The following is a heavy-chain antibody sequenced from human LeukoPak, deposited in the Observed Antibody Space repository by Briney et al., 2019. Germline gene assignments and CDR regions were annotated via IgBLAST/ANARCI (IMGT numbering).Heavy chain of an antibody. CDR2: IIPIFGTA. V-gene: IGHV1-69*13. J-gene: IGHJ6*04. Sequence: SVTVSCKASGGTFSSYAISWVRQAPGQGLEWMGGIIPIFGTANYAQKFQGRVTITADESTSTAYMELSSLRSEDTAVYYCASPFFSRYYDFWSGSPVDVWGKGTTVTVSS. D-gene: IGHD3-3*01. CDR3: ASPFFSRYYDFWSGSPVDV. CDR1: GGTFSSYA.